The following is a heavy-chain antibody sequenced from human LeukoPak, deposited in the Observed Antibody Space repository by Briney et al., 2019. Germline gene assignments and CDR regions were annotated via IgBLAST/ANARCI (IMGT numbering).Heavy chain of an antibody. CDR2: IYDSGST. V-gene: IGHV4-61*01. Sequence: SESLSLTCTVSGGSLSSGRKYWSWTRQHPGKGLEWIGYIYDSGSTHYNPSLRSRVTISVDPSKHQLSVKLSSGTAADAAVYYCATIAVSGLFCDFWGRGTLVSVSS. CDR3: ATIAVSGLFCDF. J-gene: IGHJ4*02. D-gene: IGHD6-19*01. CDR1: GGSLSSGRKY.